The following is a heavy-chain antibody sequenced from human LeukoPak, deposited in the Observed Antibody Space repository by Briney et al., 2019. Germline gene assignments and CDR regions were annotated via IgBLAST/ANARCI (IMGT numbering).Heavy chain of an antibody. CDR2: IYYSGST. J-gene: IGHJ6*02. V-gene: IGHV4-59*01. CDR3: ARGRLNVATTYYYYYGMDV. CDR1: GGSISSYY. D-gene: IGHD5-12*01. Sequence: PSETLSLTCTVSGGSISSYYWSWIRQPPGKGLEWIGYIYYSGSTNYNPSLKSRVTISVDTSKNQFSLKLSSVTAADTAVYYSARGRLNVATTYYYYYGMDVWGQGTTVTVSS.